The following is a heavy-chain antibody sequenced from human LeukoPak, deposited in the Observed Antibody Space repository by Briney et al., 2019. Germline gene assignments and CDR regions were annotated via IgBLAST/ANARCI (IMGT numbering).Heavy chain of an antibody. Sequence: SVTVSCKASGDTFSDYTINWVRQAPGQGLEWMGRVIPMFGTANYVQKFQDRVTLVADKSTSTTYMELSSLRFEDTAVYYCARGRSYDGSVGYYYLDVWGQGTTVTVSS. J-gene: IGHJ6*03. CDR1: GDTFSDYT. CDR3: ARGRSYDGSVGYYYLDV. CDR2: VIPMFGTA. V-gene: IGHV1-69*08. D-gene: IGHD3-22*01.